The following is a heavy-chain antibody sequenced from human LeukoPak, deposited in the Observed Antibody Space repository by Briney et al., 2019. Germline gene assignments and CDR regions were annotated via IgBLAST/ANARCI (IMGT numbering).Heavy chain of an antibody. CDR3: ASLSGYYDY. Sequence: SETLSLTCAVYGGSFSGYYWSWIRQPPGKGLEWIGEINHSGSTNYNPSLKCRVTISVDTSKNQFSLKLSSVTAADTAVYYCASLSGYYDYWGQGTRVSVSS. CDR2: INHSGST. CDR1: GGSFSGYY. J-gene: IGHJ4*02. D-gene: IGHD3-22*01. V-gene: IGHV4-34*01.